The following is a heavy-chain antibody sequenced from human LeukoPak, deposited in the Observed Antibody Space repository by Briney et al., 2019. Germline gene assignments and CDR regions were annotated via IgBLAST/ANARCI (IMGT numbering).Heavy chain of an antibody. CDR1: GFTFSSYA. CDR3: AKDGGIAVAGTPDY. CDR2: ISGSGGST. V-gene: IGHV3-23*01. D-gene: IGHD6-19*01. J-gene: IGHJ4*02. Sequence: GGSLRLSCAASGFTFSSYAMSWVRQAPGKGLEWVSAISGSGGSTYYADSVKGRFTISRDNSKNTLYLQMNSLRAEDTAVYYCAKDGGIAVAGTPDYWGQGTLVTVSS.